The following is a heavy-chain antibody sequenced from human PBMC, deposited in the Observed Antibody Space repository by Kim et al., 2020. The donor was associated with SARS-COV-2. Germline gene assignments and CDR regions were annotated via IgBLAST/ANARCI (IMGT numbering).Heavy chain of an antibody. Sequence: GRFTISRDNAKNSLYLQMNSLRAEDTAVYYCARDRLTLYGDYDETNWFDPWGQGTLVTVSS. J-gene: IGHJ5*02. CDR3: ARDRLTLYGDYDETNWFDP. D-gene: IGHD4-17*01. V-gene: IGHV3-11*06.